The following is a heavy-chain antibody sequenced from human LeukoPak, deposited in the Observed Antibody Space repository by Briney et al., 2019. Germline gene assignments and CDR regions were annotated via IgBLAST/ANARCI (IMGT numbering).Heavy chain of an antibody. V-gene: IGHV3-66*01. CDR1: GFTFGGYL. D-gene: IGHD1-26*01. CDR2: IYSGGST. CDR3: AKSIRGIVGTTSCFDY. Sequence: PGGSLRLSCTGSGFTFGGYLMSWVRQAPGKGLEWVSVIYSGGSTYYADSMKGRFTISRDNSKNTLYLQMNSLRAEDTAVYYCAKSIRGIVGTTSCFDYWGQGTLVTVSS. J-gene: IGHJ4*02.